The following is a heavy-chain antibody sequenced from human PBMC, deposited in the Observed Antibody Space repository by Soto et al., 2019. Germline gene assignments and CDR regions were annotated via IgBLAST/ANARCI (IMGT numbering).Heavy chain of an antibody. CDR2: ISGSGGTT. Sequence: EVQLLESGGGLEQPGGSLRLSCAASGFTFRSNVMSWVRQAPGKGLEWVSGISGSGGTTYYADSVKGRFTISRDNSKNTLYLQMNSLRAEDTAVFYCAKAFFSLAYFDYWGQGTLVTVSS. CDR1: GFTFRSNV. CDR3: AKAFFSLAYFDY. V-gene: IGHV3-23*01. D-gene: IGHD2-21*01. J-gene: IGHJ4*02.